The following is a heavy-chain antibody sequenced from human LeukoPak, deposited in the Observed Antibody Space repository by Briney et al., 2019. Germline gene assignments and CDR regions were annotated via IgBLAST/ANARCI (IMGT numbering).Heavy chain of an antibody. CDR3: ARDFGARLLWFGELFYNWFDP. V-gene: IGHV4-4*07. CDR2: IYTSGST. Sequence: SETLSLTCTVSGGSISSYYWSWIRQPAGKGLEWIGRIYTSGSTNYNPSLKSRVTMSVDTSKNQFSLKLSSVTAADTAVYYCARDFGARLLWFGELFYNWFDPWGQGTLVTVSS. CDR1: GGSISSYY. D-gene: IGHD3-10*01. J-gene: IGHJ5*02.